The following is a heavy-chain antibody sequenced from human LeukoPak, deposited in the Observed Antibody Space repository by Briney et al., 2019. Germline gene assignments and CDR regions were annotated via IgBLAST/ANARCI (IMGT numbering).Heavy chain of an antibody. Sequence: ASVKVSCKASGYTFTGYYMHWVRQAPGQGLEWMGWINPNSGGTNYAQKFQGRVTMTRDTSISTAYMELSSLRSEDTAVYYCASRIYFGWSNWGQGTLVTVSS. V-gene: IGHV1-2*02. CDR3: ASRIYFGWSN. CDR2: INPNSGGT. CDR1: GYTFTGYY. D-gene: IGHD3-9*01. J-gene: IGHJ4*02.